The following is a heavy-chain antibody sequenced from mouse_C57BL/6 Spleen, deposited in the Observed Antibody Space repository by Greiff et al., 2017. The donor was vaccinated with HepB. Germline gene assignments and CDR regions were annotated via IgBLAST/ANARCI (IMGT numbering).Heavy chain of an antibody. CDR3: ARRVTRGYFDY. J-gene: IGHJ2*01. CDR2: ISSGGSYT. V-gene: IGHV5-6*02. Sequence: EVMLVESGGDLVKPGGSLKLSCAASGFTFSSYGMSWVRQTPDKRLEWVATISSGGSYTYYPDSVKGRFTISRDNAKNTLYLQMSSLKSEDTAMYYCARRVTRGYFDYWGQGTTLTVSS. D-gene: IGHD2-3*01. CDR1: GFTFSSYG.